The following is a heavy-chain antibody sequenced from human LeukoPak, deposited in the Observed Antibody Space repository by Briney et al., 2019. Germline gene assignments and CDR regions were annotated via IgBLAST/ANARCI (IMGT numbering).Heavy chain of an antibody. V-gene: IGHV4-39*02. Sequence: SETLSLTCTISGGSISSISYYWGWIRELPGKELEWIGSIYYTGSTYYNPSLKSRVTVSVDTSKNQFSLNLRSVTAADTAVYYCARDGTYYGMDVWGQGTTVTVSS. D-gene: IGHD1-1*01. CDR1: GGSISSISYY. J-gene: IGHJ6*02. CDR2: IYYTGST. CDR3: ARDGTYYGMDV.